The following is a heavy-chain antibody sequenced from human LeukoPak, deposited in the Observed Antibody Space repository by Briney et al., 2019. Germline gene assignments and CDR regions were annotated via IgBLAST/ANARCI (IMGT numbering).Heavy chain of an antibody. D-gene: IGHD2-2*02. Sequence: ASVKVSCKASGYTLTGYYFHWVRQAPGQGLEWMGWINPNSGNTNYAQKFQGRVALTRDTSLSTAYMELTTLTSDDTAVYYCATRYCTSISCYNRASLHYYYYVDIWGQGTPVTVSS. V-gene: IGHV1-2*02. CDR1: GYTLTGYY. CDR2: INPNSGNT. CDR3: ATRYCTSISCYNRASLHYYYYVDI. J-gene: IGHJ6*02.